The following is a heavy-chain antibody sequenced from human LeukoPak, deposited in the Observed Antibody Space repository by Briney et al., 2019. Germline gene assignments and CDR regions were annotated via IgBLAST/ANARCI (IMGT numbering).Heavy chain of an antibody. V-gene: IGHV3-21*01. Sequence: GGSLRLSCAASGFTFSSYNMNWVRQAPGKGLEWVSSISTSSSYIHYADSVKGRFTISRDNAKNSLYLQMNSLRAENTAVYYCVRGRGYSYGHLGLGFDYWGQGTLVTVSS. CDR2: ISTSSSYI. D-gene: IGHD5-18*01. CDR3: VRGRGYSYGHLGLGFDY. J-gene: IGHJ4*02. CDR1: GFTFSSYN.